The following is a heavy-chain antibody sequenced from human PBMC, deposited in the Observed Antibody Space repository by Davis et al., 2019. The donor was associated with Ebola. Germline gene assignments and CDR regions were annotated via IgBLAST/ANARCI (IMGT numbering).Heavy chain of an antibody. CDR3: ARAMGTYYYYGMDV. CDR2: LSYDGSNK. J-gene: IGHJ6*02. D-gene: IGHD3-10*01. Sequence: GESLKISCAASGFTVSSNYMSWVRQAPGKGLEWVAVLSYDGSNKYYADSVKGQFTISRDNSKNTLYLQMNSLRAEETAVYYCARAMGTYYYYGMDVWGQGTTVTVSS. V-gene: IGHV3-30-3*01. CDR1: GFTVSSNY.